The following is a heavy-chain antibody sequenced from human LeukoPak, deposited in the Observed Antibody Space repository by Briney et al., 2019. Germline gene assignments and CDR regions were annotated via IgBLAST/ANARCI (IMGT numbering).Heavy chain of an antibody. CDR3: ARGSGYLETFDY. V-gene: IGHV3-30*04. CDR1: GFTFSSYA. CDR2: ISYDGSNK. D-gene: IGHD3-22*01. Sequence: GGSLRLSCAASGFTFSSYAMHWVRQAPGKGLEWVAVISYDGSNKYYADSVKGRFTISRGNSKNTLYLQMNSLRAEDTAVYNCARGSGYLETFDYWGQGTLVTVSS. J-gene: IGHJ4*02.